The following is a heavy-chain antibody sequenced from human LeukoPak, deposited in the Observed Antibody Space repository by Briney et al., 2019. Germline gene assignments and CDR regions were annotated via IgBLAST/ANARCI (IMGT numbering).Heavy chain of an antibody. J-gene: IGHJ4*02. D-gene: IGHD2-15*01. V-gene: IGHV3-30-3*01. CDR1: GFTFSSYA. CDR3: ARDPLKAVASPYYFDY. CDR2: ISYDGSNK. Sequence: GGSLRLSCAASGFTFSSYAMHWVRQAPGKGLEWVAVISYDGSNKYYADSVKGRFTISRDNSKNTLYLQMNSLRAEDTAVYYCARDPLKAVASPYYFDYWGQGTLVTVSS.